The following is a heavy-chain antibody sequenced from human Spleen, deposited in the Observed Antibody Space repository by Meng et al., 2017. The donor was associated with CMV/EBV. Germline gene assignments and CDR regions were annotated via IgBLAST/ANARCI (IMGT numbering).Heavy chain of an antibody. CDR3: ARTLEMATPDY. CDR1: GYPFTSYS. J-gene: IGHJ4*02. D-gene: IGHD5-24*01. Sequence: SDSELNMPCSSCVVSYTASGYPFTSYSINRVRRAPRQGLNWMGWISAYNGHTNPAQKLQSRVTITTDTSTSTADMELRSLRSDDTAVYYCARTLEMATPDYWGQGTLVTVSS. V-gene: IGHV1-18*01. CDR2: ISAYNGHT.